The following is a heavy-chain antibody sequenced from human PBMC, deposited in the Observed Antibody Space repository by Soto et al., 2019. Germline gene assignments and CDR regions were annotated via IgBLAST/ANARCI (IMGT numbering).Heavy chain of an antibody. V-gene: IGHV3-33*06. J-gene: IGHJ4*02. CDR2: IWYDGSKK. D-gene: IGHD3-16*01. Sequence: QVQLVESGGGVVQPGRSLRLSCAASGFTFSSYGMHWVRQAPGKGLQWVAVIWYDGSKKYYAESVKGRFTISRDNSKNTLFLQMDSLRAEDTAVYYCAKEKTFYDFVRGSSSDWGQGTLVTVSS. CDR1: GFTFSSYG. CDR3: AKEKTFYDFVRGSSSD.